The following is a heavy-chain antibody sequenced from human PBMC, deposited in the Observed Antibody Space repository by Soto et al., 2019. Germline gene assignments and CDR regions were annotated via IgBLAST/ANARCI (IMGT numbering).Heavy chain of an antibody. CDR2: ISYDGSNK. CDR1: GFTFSSYA. V-gene: IGHV3-30-3*01. D-gene: IGHD3-10*01. J-gene: IGHJ6*02. Sequence: GGSLRLSCAASGFTFSSYAMHWVRQAPGKGLEWVAVISYDGSNKYYADSVKGRFTISRDNSKNTLYLQMNSLRAEDTAVYYWWGGVHLWTEYYYVFDIWGHGTTVTVSS. CDR3: WGGVHLWTEYYYVFDI.